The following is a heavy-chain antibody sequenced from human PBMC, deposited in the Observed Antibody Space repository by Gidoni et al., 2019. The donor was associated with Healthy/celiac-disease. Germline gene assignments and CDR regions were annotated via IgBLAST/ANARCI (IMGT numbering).Heavy chain of an antibody. D-gene: IGHD6-13*01. CDR1: GFTFSSYS. CDR3: ARDLPGQQLVLDY. J-gene: IGHJ4*02. CDR2: ISSSSSYI. V-gene: IGHV3-21*01. Sequence: EVQLVESGGGLVKPGGSLRLSCAASGFTFSSYSMNWVRQAPGKGLEWVSSISSSSSYIYYADSVKGRFTISRDNAKNSLYLQMNSLRAEDTAVYYCARDLPGQQLVLDYWGQGTLVTVSS.